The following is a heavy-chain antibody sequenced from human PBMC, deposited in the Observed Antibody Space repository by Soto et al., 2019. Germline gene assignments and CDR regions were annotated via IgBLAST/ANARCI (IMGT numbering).Heavy chain of an antibody. Sequence: EVQLVESGGGSVQPGGSLRLSCVASGLTFRSYWMSWVRQAPGQGLEWVANINPDGSDIYYVYSVRGRFTISRDNAKDSLYLQMSSLRAEDTAVYYCARAGTTVVIFDNWGQGTLVTVSS. V-gene: IGHV3-7*03. J-gene: IGHJ4*02. CDR2: INPDGSDI. CDR1: GLTFRSYW. D-gene: IGHD4-4*01. CDR3: ARAGTTVVIFDN.